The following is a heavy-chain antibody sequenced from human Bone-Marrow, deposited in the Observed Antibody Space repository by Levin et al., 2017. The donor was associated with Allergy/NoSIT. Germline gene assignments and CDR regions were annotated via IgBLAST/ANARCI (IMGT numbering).Heavy chain of an antibody. CDR2: INASGRGT. V-gene: IGHV3-23*01. D-gene: IGHD3-3*01. Sequence: ASVKVSCTASGFTFSNYAMTWVRQAPGKGLEWVSGINASGRGTYYADSVKGRFTISRDNSKNTLFVQMNGLRAEDTAVYYCAKVTESGYYGNGMDVWGQGTTVTVSS. CDR1: GFTFSNYA. J-gene: IGHJ6*02. CDR3: AKVTESGYYGNGMDV.